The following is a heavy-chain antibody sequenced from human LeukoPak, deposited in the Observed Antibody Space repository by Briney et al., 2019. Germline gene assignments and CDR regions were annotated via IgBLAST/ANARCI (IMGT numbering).Heavy chain of an antibody. CDR3: ARARDGYNIRPLDY. CDR1: GFIFSSYS. D-gene: IGHD5-24*01. Sequence: GGSLRLSCAASGFIFSSYSMNWVRQAPGKGLEWVSSISSSSSYIYYADSVEGRFTISRDNAKNSLYLQMNSLRAEDTAVYYCARARDGYNIRPLDYWGQGTLVTVSS. V-gene: IGHV3-21*01. J-gene: IGHJ4*02. CDR2: ISSSSSYI.